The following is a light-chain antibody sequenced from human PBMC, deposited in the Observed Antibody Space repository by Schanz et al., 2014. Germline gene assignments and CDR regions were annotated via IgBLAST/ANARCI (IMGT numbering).Light chain of an antibody. CDR2: GAS. J-gene: IGKJ1*01. Sequence: EIVLTQSPGTLSLSPGERAALSCRASQSVSSTFLAWYQQKPGQAPRLLIYGASTRATGIPARFSGSGSGTDFTLTISSLQPEDFATYYCQQTYSTVWTFGQGTKVEIK. CDR1: QSVSSTF. CDR3: QQTYSTVWT. V-gene: IGKV3-20*01.